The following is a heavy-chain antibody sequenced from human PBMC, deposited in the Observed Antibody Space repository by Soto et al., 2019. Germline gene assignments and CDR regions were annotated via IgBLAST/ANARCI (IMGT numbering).Heavy chain of an antibody. CDR3: ARLTPHYDFWSGYYPSFDY. CDR2: IDPSDSYT. J-gene: IGHJ4*02. CDR1: GYSFTSYW. Sequence: GESLKISCKGSGYSFTSYWISWVRQMPVKGLEWMGRIDPSDSYTNYSPSFQGHVTISADKSISTAYLQWSSLKASDTAMYYCARLTPHYDFWSGYYPSFDYWGQGTLVTVSS. D-gene: IGHD3-3*01. V-gene: IGHV5-10-1*01.